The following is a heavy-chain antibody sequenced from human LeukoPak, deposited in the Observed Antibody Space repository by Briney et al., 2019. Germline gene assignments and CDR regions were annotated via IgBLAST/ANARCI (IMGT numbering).Heavy chain of an antibody. D-gene: IGHD3-10*01. V-gene: IGHV4-59*01. CDR3: ARADRTSYFGSGRIDY. J-gene: IGHJ4*02. CDR1: GGSISSYY. CDR2: IYYSGST. Sequence: SETLSLTCTVSGGSISSYYWSWIRQPPGKGLEWIGYIYYSGSTNYNPSLKSRVTISLDTSKNQFSLKLSSVTAADTAVYYCARADRTSYFGSGRIDYWGQGTLVTVSS.